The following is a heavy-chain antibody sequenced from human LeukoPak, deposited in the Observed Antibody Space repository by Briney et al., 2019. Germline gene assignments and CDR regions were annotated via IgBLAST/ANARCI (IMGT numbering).Heavy chain of an antibody. CDR3: AKGGKWDVTPFDY. J-gene: IGHJ4*02. Sequence: GSLRLSCAASGFTFSSYSMNWVRQAPGKGLEWVSTISGGGGSTYYADSVKGRFTISRDNSKNTLYLQVNSLRAEDTAVYYCAKGGKWDVTPFDYWGQGTLVTVSS. D-gene: IGHD1-26*01. V-gene: IGHV3-23*01. CDR1: GFTFSSYS. CDR2: ISGGGGST.